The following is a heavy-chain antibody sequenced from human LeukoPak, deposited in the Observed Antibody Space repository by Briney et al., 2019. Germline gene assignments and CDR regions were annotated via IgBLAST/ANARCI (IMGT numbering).Heavy chain of an antibody. Sequence: ASVKVSCKASGYTFTNYHINWVRQASGQGLEWMTWINPDTGDKGYARKFQDGVTITTDTSISTAYMELSGLRSEDTAVYYCARGRSTGYPYYFEYWGQGTLVTVSS. D-gene: IGHD5-12*01. J-gene: IGHJ4*02. CDR3: ARGRSTGYPYYFEY. V-gene: IGHV1-8*03. CDR2: INPDTGDK. CDR1: GYTFTNYH.